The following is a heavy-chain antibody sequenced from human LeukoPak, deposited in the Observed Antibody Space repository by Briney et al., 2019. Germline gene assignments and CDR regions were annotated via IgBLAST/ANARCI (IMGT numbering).Heavy chain of an antibody. CDR3: AKDTTPPKAGFDP. CDR2: IRYDGSNK. J-gene: IGHJ5*02. V-gene: IGHV3-30*02. D-gene: IGHD1-14*01. Sequence: GGSLRLSCAASGFTFISYGMHWVRQAPGKGLEWVAFIRYDGSNKYYADSVKGRFTISRDNSKNTLYLQMNSLRAEDTAVYYCAKDTTPPKAGFDPWGQGTLVTVSS. CDR1: GFTFISYG.